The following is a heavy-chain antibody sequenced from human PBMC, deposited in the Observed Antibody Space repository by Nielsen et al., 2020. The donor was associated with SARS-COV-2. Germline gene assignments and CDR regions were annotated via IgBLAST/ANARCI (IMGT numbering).Heavy chain of an antibody. CDR3: ARFEGYCSSTSCTTYFYGMDV. V-gene: IGHV3-7*01. D-gene: IGHD2-2*01. J-gene: IGHJ6*02. CDR1: GFTFSSYW. Sequence: GESLKISCAASGFTFSSYWMSWVRQAPGKGLAWVANIKQDGSEKYYVDSVKGRFTISRDNAKNSLYLQMNSLRAEDTAVYYCARFEGYCSSTSCTTYFYGMDVWGQGTTVTVSS. CDR2: IKQDGSEK.